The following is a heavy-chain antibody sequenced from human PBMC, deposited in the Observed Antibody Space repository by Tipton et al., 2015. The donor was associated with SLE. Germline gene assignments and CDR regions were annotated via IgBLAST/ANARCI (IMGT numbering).Heavy chain of an antibody. CDR3: AREAGLSSRSYYHGYMDV. J-gene: IGHJ6*03. D-gene: IGHD6-13*01. CDR1: GGSVSSGSQY. CDR2: IYTRGST. Sequence: LRLSCTVSGGSVSSGSQYWSWIRQSAGKGLEWIGRIYTRGSTNYNPSLMSRAAISLDTSKNQFSLKLSSVTAADTAVYYCAREAGLSSRSYYHGYMDVWGKGTTVTISS. V-gene: IGHV4-61*02.